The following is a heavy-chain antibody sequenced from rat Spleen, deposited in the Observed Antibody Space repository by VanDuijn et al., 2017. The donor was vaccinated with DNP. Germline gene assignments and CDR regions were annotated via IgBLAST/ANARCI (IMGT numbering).Heavy chain of an antibody. V-gene: IGHV3-1*01. CDR2: ISYSGTT. CDR1: GYSITSSY. D-gene: IGHD1-12*03. Sequence: EVQLQESGPGLVKPSQSLSLTCSVTGYSITSSYRWSWIRKFPGNKLEWIGHISYSGTTSYHPSLKSRISITRDTSKNQFFLQLSSVTTEDTATYYCARGNDGYYPDWYFDFWGPGTMVTVSS. J-gene: IGHJ1*01. CDR3: ARGNDGYYPDWYFDF.